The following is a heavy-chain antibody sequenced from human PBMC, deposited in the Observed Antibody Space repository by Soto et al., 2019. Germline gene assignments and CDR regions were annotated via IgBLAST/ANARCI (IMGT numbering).Heavy chain of an antibody. Sequence: GGSLRLSCAASGFTFSDYYMSWIRQAPGKGLEWVSYISSSSSYTNYADSVKGRFTISRDNAKNSLYLQMNSLRPEDTAVYYCAKTSGYDYVWGSSGLDPWGQGTLVTVSS. J-gene: IGHJ5*02. V-gene: IGHV3-11*06. CDR3: AKTSGYDYVWGSSGLDP. CDR1: GFTFSDYY. D-gene: IGHD3-16*01. CDR2: ISSSSSYT.